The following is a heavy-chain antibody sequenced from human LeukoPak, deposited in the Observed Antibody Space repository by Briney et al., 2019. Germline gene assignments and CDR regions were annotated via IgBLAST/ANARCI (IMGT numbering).Heavy chain of an antibody. CDR1: GGSISSYY. Sequence: PSETLSLTCTVSGGSISSYYWTWIRQPPGKGLEWIGYIYYSGSTNYNPSLKSRVTISADTSKNQVSLKLRPVTAADTAVYYCAGGGQLEGGASYYYYYMDVWGKGTTVTVSS. D-gene: IGHD2-2*01. CDR2: IYYSGST. V-gene: IGHV4-59*01. CDR3: AGGGQLEGGASYYYYYMDV. J-gene: IGHJ6*03.